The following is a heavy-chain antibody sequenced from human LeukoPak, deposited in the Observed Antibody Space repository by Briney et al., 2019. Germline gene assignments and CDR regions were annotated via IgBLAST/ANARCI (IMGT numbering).Heavy chain of an antibody. Sequence: SVTVSCKASGGTFSSYAISWVRQAPGQGLEWMGRIIPILGIANYAQKFQGRVTITADKSTSTAYMELSSLRSEDTAVYYCARDKETATWAFDIWGQGTMVTVSS. CDR1: GGTFSSYA. J-gene: IGHJ3*02. CDR2: IIPILGIA. D-gene: IGHD5-24*01. CDR3: ARDKETATWAFDI. V-gene: IGHV1-69*04.